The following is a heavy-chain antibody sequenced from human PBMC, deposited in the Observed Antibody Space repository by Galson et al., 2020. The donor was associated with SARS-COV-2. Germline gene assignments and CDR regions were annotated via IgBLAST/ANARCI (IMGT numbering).Heavy chain of an antibody. CDR1: GGSISGTDYY. CDR2: IHSGGST. D-gene: IGHD6-19*01. CDR3: AAGPVAGTGE. Sequence: SETLSLTCAVSGGSISGTDYYWSWIRQPAGKGLEWIGRIHSGGSTNYNPSLKSRVAILVDTSKNQFSLKLTSVTAADTAVYFCAAGPVAGTGEWGQGTLVTVSS. J-gene: IGHJ4*02. V-gene: IGHV4-61*02.